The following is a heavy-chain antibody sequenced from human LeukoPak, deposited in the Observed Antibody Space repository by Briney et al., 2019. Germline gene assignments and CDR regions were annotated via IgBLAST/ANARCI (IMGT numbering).Heavy chain of an antibody. V-gene: IGHV1-2*02. CDR1: GYSLAGYY. CDR2: INPNSGGT. D-gene: IGHD3-16*01. Sequence: ASVKVSCKASGYSLAGYYIHWVRQAPGQGLEWMGWINPNSGGTNYAQKFQGRVTMTRDTSISTAYMELSRLRSDDTAVYYCARVRYRLAETYIDYWGQGTLVTVSS. J-gene: IGHJ4*02. CDR3: ARVRYRLAETYIDY.